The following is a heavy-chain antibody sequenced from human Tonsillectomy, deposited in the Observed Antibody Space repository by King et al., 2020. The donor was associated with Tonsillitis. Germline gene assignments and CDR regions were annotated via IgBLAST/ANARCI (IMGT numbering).Heavy chain of an antibody. CDR3: ARSGFYSSGYKDY. D-gene: IGHD6-19*01. Sequence: EEQLVQSGAEVKKPGDSLKISCKGSGYSFNSHWIGWVRQMPGKCLEWMGIIYPGDSDTRYSPSFQGQFTISADKSNSTAYLQWSSLKASDTAMYYCARSGFYSSGYKDYWGQGTLVTVSS. CDR2: IYPGDSDT. V-gene: IGHV5-51*01. CDR1: GYSFNSHW. J-gene: IGHJ4*02.